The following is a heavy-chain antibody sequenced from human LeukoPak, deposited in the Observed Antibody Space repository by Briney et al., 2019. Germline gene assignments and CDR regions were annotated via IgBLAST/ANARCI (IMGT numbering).Heavy chain of an antibody. CDR1: GYTFTRYA. CDR3: ARVPPEGFYQFDY. D-gene: IGHD2-2*01. V-gene: IGHV1-3*01. Sequence: ASVNVSCKASGYTFTRYAMHWVRQAPGQRLEWMGWINAGNGHTKYSQNFQGRVTITRDTSASTAYMELSSLRSEDTAVYYCARVPPEGFYQFDYWGQGTQVTVSS. J-gene: IGHJ4*02. CDR2: INAGNGHT.